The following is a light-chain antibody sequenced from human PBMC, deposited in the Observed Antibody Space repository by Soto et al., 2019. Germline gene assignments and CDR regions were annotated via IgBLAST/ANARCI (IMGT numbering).Light chain of an antibody. Sequence: QSVLTQPASVSGSPGQSIPISCTGTSSDVGGYKHVSWYQHHPGKAPKLMIYEVSNRPSGVSNRFSGSKSGYTASLTISGLQAEDEADYYCNSQRSSGTRVFGTGTKLTVL. J-gene: IGLJ1*01. V-gene: IGLV2-14*01. CDR1: SSDVGGYKH. CDR2: EVS. CDR3: NSQRSSGTRV.